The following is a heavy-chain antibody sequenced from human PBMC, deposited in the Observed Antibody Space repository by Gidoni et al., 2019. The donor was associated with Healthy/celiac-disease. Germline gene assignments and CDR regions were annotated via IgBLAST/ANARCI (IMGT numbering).Heavy chain of an antibody. CDR1: GFTFDDYA. CDR3: AKDIGPYYGMDV. V-gene: IGHV3-9*01. CDR2: ISWNSGSI. J-gene: IGHJ6*02. Sequence: EVQLVESGGGLVQPGRSLRLSCAASGFTFDDYAMHWVRPAPGKGLEWVSGISWNSGSIGYADSVKGRFTISRDNAKNSLYLQMNSLRAEDTALYYCAKDIGPYYGMDVWGQGTTVTVSS.